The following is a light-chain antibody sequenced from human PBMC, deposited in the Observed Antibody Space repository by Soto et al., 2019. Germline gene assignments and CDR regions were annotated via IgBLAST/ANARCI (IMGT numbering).Light chain of an antibody. CDR1: QNINNY. V-gene: IGKV1-33*01. CDR2: DAS. J-gene: IGKJ5*01. CDR3: QQYENLPT. Sequence: DIPMTQSPSSLSASVGDRVTITCQASQNINNYLNWYQQKPGRAPKLLIYDASNLEAGVPSRFRGSGSGTDFTFTISRLQPEDIATYYCQQYENLPTFGQGTLLEIK.